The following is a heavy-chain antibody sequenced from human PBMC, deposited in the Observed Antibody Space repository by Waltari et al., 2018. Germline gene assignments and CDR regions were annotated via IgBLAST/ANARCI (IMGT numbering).Heavy chain of an antibody. D-gene: IGHD3-22*01. Sequence: EVQLVESGGGLVQPGRSLRLSCAVSGFTFDDYAMHWVRQDPGKGLEWVSGISWNSGSIGYADSVKGRFTISRDNAKNFLYLQVNSLRAEDTALYYCAKDIDYYDSSGYLDYWGQGTLVTVSS. CDR2: ISWNSGSI. CDR1: GFTFDDYA. CDR3: AKDIDYYDSSGYLDY. V-gene: IGHV3-9*01. J-gene: IGHJ4*02.